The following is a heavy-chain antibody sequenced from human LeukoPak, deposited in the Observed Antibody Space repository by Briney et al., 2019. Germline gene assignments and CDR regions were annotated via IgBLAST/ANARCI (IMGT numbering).Heavy chain of an antibody. V-gene: IGHV1-2*02. Sequence: ASVKVSCKASGYTFTGYYMHWVRQAPGQGLEWMGWINPNSGGTNYAQKFQGRVTMTRDTSISTAYMELSSLRSEDTAVYYCARDRRKRQVDTAMALDYWGQGTLVTVSS. CDR2: INPNSGGT. J-gene: IGHJ4*02. D-gene: IGHD5-18*01. CDR3: ARDRRKRQVDTAMALDY. CDR1: GYTFTGYY.